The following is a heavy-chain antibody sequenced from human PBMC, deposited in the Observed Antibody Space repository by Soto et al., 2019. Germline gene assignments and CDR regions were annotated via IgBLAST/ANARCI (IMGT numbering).Heavy chain of an antibody. Sequence: GGSLRLSCVASGFTFSSYWMSWVRQAPGKGLEWVANIKQDGSKKYYVDSVKGRFTISRDNAKNSLYLEMNSLRAEDTAVYYCARATCSSSTCYAVYFDSWGQGTQVTVSS. D-gene: IGHD2-2*01. CDR3: ARATCSSSTCYAVYFDS. CDR1: GFTFSSYW. CDR2: IKQDGSKK. V-gene: IGHV3-7*01. J-gene: IGHJ4*02.